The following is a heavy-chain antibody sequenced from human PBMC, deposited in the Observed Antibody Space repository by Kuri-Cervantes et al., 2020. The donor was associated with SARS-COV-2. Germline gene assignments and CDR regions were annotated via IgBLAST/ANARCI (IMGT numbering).Heavy chain of an antibody. CDR1: GYTFTGYY. CDR2: INPNSGGT. V-gene: IGHV1-2*02. Sequence: ASVKVSCKASGYTFTGYYMHWVRQAPGQGLEWMGWINPNSGGTNYAQKFQGRVTMTRDTSISTAYMELSRLRSDDTAVYYCARDSLLSGSYHFDYWGQGTLVTVS. CDR3: ARDSLLSGSYHFDY. J-gene: IGHJ4*02. D-gene: IGHD1-26*01.